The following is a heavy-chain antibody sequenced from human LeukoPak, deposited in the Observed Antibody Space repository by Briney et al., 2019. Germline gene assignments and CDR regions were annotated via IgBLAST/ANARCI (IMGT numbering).Heavy chain of an antibody. J-gene: IGHJ6*02. CDR2: INPSGGST. D-gene: IGHD3-16*02. Sequence: ASVKVSCKASGYTFTSYYMHWVRQAPGQGLEWMGIINPSGGSTSYAQKFQGRVTMTRDTSTSTVYMELSSLRSEDTAVYYCARAPLYTFGGVIDRLLGDYYYYGMDVWGQGTTVTVSS. CDR3: ARAPLYTFGGVIDRLLGDYYYYGMDV. CDR1: GYTFTSYY. V-gene: IGHV1-46*01.